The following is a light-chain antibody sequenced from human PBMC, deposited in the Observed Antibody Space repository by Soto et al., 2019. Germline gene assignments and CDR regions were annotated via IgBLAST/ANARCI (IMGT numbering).Light chain of an antibody. CDR3: QTWGTGHVI. Sequence: QSVLTQSPSASASLGASVKLTCTLSSGHSTYAIAWHQQQPEKGPRYLMKVNSDGSYSNGDGIPDRLSASSSGTERYLISSSLQSEDEADYYCQTWGTGHVIFGGGTKLTVL. CDR1: SGHSTYA. V-gene: IGLV4-69*01. CDR2: VNSDGSY. J-gene: IGLJ2*01.